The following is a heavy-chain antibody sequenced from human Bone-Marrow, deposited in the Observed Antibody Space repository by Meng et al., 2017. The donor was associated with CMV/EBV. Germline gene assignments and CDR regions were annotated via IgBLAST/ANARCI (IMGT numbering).Heavy chain of an antibody. CDR2: INPSGGST. Sequence: ASVKVSCKASGYTFTSYYMHWVRQAPGQGLEWMGIINPSGGSTSYAQKFQGRVTMTRDTSISTAYMELSRLRSDDTAVYYCARDHRTYSSSWYVYYYYGMDVWGQGTTVTVSS. CDR3: ARDHRTYSSSWYVYYYYGMDV. V-gene: IGHV1-46*01. D-gene: IGHD6-13*01. J-gene: IGHJ6*02. CDR1: GYTFTSYY.